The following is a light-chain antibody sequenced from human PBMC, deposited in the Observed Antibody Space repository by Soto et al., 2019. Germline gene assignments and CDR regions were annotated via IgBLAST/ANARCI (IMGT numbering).Light chain of an antibody. Sequence: DIQMTQSPSTLSASVGDRVTITCRASQSISSWLAWYQQKPGKAPKLLIYKASSLESGVPSRFSGSGSGTEFTLTISSLQPDDFATYYCQQYKSSFGQGTKGESK. V-gene: IGKV1-5*03. CDR1: QSISSW. CDR2: KAS. J-gene: IGKJ1*01. CDR3: QQYKSS.